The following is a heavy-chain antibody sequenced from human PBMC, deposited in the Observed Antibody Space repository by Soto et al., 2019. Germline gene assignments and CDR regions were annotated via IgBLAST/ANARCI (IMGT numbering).Heavy chain of an antibody. CDR3: AKRLYCSSTSCDRPTHTYYYGMDV. D-gene: IGHD2-2*02. Sequence: SVKVSCKASGGTFSSYAISWVRQAPGQGLEWMGGIIPIFGTANYAQKFQGRVTSTADKSKSTAYMERSSLRSEDTAVNYFAKRLYCSSTSCDRPTHTYYYGMDVWGEGSMATFSS. CDR1: GGTFSSYA. V-gene: IGHV1-69*06. CDR2: IIPIFGTA. J-gene: IGHJ6*04.